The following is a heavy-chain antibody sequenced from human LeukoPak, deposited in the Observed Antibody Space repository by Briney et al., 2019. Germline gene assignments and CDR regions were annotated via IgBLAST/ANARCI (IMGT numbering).Heavy chain of an antibody. CDR3: AREDQGAVAADY. J-gene: IGHJ4*02. D-gene: IGHD6-19*01. Sequence: SVKLSCKASGATLSSYAISWVRQAPGQGLEWIGRIIPIFGIANYAQKFQGRVTITADKSTSTAYMELSSLRSEDTAVYYCAREDQGAVAADYWGQGTLVTVSS. CDR2: IIPIFGIA. CDR1: GATLSSYA. V-gene: IGHV1-69*04.